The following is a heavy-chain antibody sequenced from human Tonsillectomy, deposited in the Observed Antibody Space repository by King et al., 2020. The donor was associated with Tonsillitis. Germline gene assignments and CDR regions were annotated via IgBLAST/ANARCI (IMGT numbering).Heavy chain of an antibody. CDR2: INPDSGGA. D-gene: IGHD6-19*01. V-gene: IGHV1-2*06. CDR3: ARDTGGWRTFDF. Sequence: VQLVESGAEVKKPGASVTVSCQASGYSFTDYSIHWVRQAPGQGLEWMGRINPDSGGADYALRFEGRVTMTRDTTIRSAYLELSSLRSDDTALYFCARDTGGWRTFDFWGQGTLVTVSS. J-gene: IGHJ4*02. CDR1: GYSFTDYS.